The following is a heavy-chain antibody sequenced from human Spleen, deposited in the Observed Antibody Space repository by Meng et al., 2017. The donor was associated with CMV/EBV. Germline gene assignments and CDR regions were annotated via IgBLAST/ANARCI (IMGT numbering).Heavy chain of an antibody. J-gene: IGHJ3*01. V-gene: IGHV4-34*01. CDR1: GGSFSGYY. CDR3: ARDSSSWFFDV. CDR2: INHSGST. D-gene: IGHD6-13*01. Sequence: SETLSLTCAVYGGSFSGYYWSWIRQPPGKGLEWIGEINHSGSTNYNPSLKSRVTISVDTSKNQFSLKLSSVTAADTAVYYCARDSSSWFFDVWGQGTMVTVSS.